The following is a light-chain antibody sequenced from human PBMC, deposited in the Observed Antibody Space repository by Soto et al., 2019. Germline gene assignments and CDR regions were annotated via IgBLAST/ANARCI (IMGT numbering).Light chain of an antibody. CDR2: GAS. CDR1: QSVTSRY. CDR3: HPYGSSRT. V-gene: IGKV3-20*01. J-gene: IGKJ1*01. Sequence: EIVLTQSPGTLCLSPGERATLSCRASQSVTSRYLAWYQQKPGQAPRLLIFGASIRDTGIPDRFSGSGSGTDFTLTINRLEPEDFAVYYCHPYGSSRTFGQGTKVDI.